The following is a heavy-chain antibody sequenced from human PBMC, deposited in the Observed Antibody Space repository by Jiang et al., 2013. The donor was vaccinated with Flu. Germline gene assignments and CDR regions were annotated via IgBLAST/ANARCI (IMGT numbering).Heavy chain of an antibody. CDR3: AILPTVMDPNFGY. D-gene: IGHD5-18*01. CDR1: GYRFTSYW. J-gene: IGHJ4*02. CDR2: IYPADSDT. Sequence: GAEVKKPGESLQISCKGSGYRFTSYWIGWVRQMPGKGLEWMGTIYPADSDTRYSPSFQGQVTISADKSITTAYLQWSSLKASDTAMYYCAILPTVMDPNFGYWGQGTLVTVSS. V-gene: IGHV5-51*03.